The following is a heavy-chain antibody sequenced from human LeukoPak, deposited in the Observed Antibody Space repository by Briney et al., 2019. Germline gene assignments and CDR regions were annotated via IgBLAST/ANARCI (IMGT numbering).Heavy chain of an antibody. CDR2: MSYDGSIQ. CDR1: GFTFSSYA. CDR3: ARESGYYFGY. V-gene: IGHV3-30-3*01. D-gene: IGHD7-27*01. J-gene: IGHJ4*02. Sequence: GGSLRLSCAASGFTFSSYAMHWVRQAPGKGLEWVAVMSYDGSIQYYADSVKGRFSITGDNSKNTLYLEMNSLRGEDTAVYSCARESGYYFGYWGQGTLVTVSS.